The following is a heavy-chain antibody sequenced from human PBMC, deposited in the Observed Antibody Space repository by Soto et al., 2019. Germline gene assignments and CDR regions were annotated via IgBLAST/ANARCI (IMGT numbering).Heavy chain of an antibody. CDR2: IYYSVST. CDR1: GGSISSYY. D-gene: IGHD3-9*01. Sequence: SETLSLTCSVSGGSISSYYWSWIRQHPGKGLEWIGYIYYSVSTNYNPSLKSRVTISVDTSKNQFSLKLSSVTAADTAVYYCARHTPPMYYFLTGTTLDPYYGLDVWGQAT. CDR3: ARHTPPMYYFLTGTTLDPYYGLDV. V-gene: IGHV4-59*08. J-gene: IGHJ6*02.